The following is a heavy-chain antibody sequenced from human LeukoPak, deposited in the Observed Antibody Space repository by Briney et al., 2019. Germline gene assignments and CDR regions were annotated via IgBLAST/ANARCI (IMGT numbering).Heavy chain of an antibody. D-gene: IGHD4-17*01. CDR1: GGSISSYY. CDR3: ARSTVATTRSGFDY. J-gene: IGHJ4*02. CDR2: IYYSGST. V-gene: IGHV4-59*01. Sequence: NPSETLSLTCTVSGGSISSYYWTWIRQPPGRGLEWIGYIYYSGSTNYNPSLKSRVTISVDTSKNQFSLKLSSVTAADTAVYYCARSTVATTRSGFDYWGQGTLVTVSS.